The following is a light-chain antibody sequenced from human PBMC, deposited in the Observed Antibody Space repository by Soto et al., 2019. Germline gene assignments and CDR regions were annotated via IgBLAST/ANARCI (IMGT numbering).Light chain of an antibody. CDR3: QQYGTSPYT. Sequence: EIVLTQSPGTLSLSPGERATLYCRASQSVSSSSLAWYQQKPGQAPRLLIYGASSRATGIPDRFSDSGSGTDFTLTITRLEPEDFAVYYCQQYGTSPYTFGQGTKLEIK. CDR1: QSVSSSS. J-gene: IGKJ2*01. V-gene: IGKV3-20*01. CDR2: GAS.